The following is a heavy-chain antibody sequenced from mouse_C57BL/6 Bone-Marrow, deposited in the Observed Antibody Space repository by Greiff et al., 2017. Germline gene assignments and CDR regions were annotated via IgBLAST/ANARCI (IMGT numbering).Heavy chain of an antibody. CDR2: IWWDDDK. CDR3: APLYDGVYYYAMDY. CDR1: GFSLSTFGMG. J-gene: IGHJ4*01. Sequence: QVTLKESGPGILQPSQTLSLTCSFSGFSLSTFGMGVGWIRQPSGKGLEWLAHIWWDDDKYYNPALKSRLTISKDTSKNQVCLKIANVDTADTATYYCAPLYDGVYYYAMDYWGQGTSVTVSS. D-gene: IGHD2-12*01. V-gene: IGHV8-8*01.